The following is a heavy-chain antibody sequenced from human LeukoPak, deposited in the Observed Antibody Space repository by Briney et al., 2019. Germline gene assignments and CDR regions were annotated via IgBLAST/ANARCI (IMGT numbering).Heavy chain of an antibody. CDR3: ARFRRGIYYFDR. V-gene: IGHV4-30-4*01. J-gene: IGHJ4*02. CDR1: GDSISSDDYY. Sequence: PSETLSLTCSVSGDSISSDDYYWSWIRQPPGKGLEWIGYILYRGTAYYHPSLKSRVIISVDTSMNEFSLELTSVTAADTAVYYCARFRRGIYYFDRWGQGTLVTVSS. CDR2: ILYRGTA. D-gene: IGHD2-8*02.